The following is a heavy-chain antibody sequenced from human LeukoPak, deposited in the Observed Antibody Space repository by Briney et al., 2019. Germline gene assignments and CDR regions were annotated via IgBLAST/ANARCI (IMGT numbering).Heavy chain of an antibody. D-gene: IGHD3-10*01. CDR2: ISYDGSNK. Sequence: PGGSLRFSCAASGFIFSSYAMHWVRQAPGKGLEWVAVISYDGSNKYYADSVKGRFTISRDNSKNTVYLQMNSLRAEDTAVYYCAKSDGSGSFGPNWFDPWGQGTLVTVSS. V-gene: IGHV3-30-3*01. CDR1: GFIFSSYA. CDR3: AKSDGSGSFGPNWFDP. J-gene: IGHJ5*02.